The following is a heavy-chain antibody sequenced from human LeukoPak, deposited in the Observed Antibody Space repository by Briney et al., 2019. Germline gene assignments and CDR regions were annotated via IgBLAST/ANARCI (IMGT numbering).Heavy chain of an antibody. J-gene: IGHJ4*02. V-gene: IGHV4-59*01. Sequence: SETLSLTCTVSGGSISSYYWSWIRQPPGKGLEWIGYIYYSGSTNYNPSLKSRVTISVDTSKNQFSLKLSSVTAADTAVYYCARANAAAGLYFDYWGQGTLVTVSS. CDR1: GGSISSYY. CDR2: IYYSGST. CDR3: ARANAAAGLYFDY. D-gene: IGHD6-13*01.